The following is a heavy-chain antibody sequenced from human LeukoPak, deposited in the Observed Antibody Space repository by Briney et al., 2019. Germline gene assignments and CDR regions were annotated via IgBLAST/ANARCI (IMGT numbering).Heavy chain of an antibody. CDR1: GFSFSRYD. Sequence: GGSLRLSCVASGFSFSRYDMHWVRQAPGKGLEWVAVISDDGRIKIYGDSVKGRLTISRDNSKNTLYLQMNSLRGEDTAVYYCARAAAETGSFRDNWFDPWGQGTLVTVSS. D-gene: IGHD3-9*01. V-gene: IGHV3-30*04. CDR2: ISDDGRIK. J-gene: IGHJ5*02. CDR3: ARAAAETGSFRDNWFDP.